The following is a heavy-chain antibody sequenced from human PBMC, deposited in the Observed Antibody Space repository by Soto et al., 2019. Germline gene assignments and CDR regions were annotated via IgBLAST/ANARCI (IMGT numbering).Heavy chain of an antibody. J-gene: IGHJ4*02. CDR3: ATGKYCTNGVCYTWPYYFDY. CDR2: FDPEDGET. D-gene: IGHD2-8*01. CDR1: GYTLTELS. V-gene: IGHV1-24*01. Sequence: ASVKVSFTVSGYTLTELSMHWVRQAPGKGLEWMGGFDPEDGETIYAQKFQGRVTMTEDTSTDTDYMELSSLRSEDTAVYYCATGKYCTNGVCYTWPYYFDYWGQGTLVTVSS.